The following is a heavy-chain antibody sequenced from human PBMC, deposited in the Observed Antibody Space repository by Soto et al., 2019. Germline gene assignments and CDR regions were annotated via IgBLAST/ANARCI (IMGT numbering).Heavy chain of an antibody. CDR3: ATGSFVNSGSYTYAFDI. J-gene: IGHJ3*02. CDR2: FDPEDGET. CDR1: GYTLTELS. D-gene: IGHD1-26*01. V-gene: IGHV1-24*01. Sequence: ASVKVSCKVSGYTLTELSMHWVRQAPGKGLEWMGGFDPEDGETIYAQKFRGRVTMTEDTSTDTAYMELSSLRSEDTAVYYCATGSFVNSGSYTYAFDIWGQGTMVTVSS.